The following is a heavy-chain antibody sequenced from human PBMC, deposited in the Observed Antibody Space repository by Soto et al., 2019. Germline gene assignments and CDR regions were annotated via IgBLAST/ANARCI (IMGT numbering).Heavy chain of an antibody. D-gene: IGHD6-19*01. Sequence: SETLSLTCSVSGGSVRSSGSSWSWIRQPPGKGLEWIGYIYDNGGTNYNPSLMSRVTISLDTSKNQFSLKMNSVTAADTAVYYCARGSGIPLAGKTEYFQHWGQGTLVTVS. J-gene: IGHJ1*01. V-gene: IGHV4-61*08. CDR1: GGSVRSSGSS. CDR2: IYDNGGT. CDR3: ARGSGIPLAGKTEYFQH.